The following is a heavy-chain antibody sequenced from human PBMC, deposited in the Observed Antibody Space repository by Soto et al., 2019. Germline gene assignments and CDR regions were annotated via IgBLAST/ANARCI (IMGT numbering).Heavy chain of an antibody. CDR1: GGSFSGYY. Sequence: QVQLQQWGAGLLKPSETLSLTCAVYGGSFSGYYWTWIRQPPGTGLEWIGEINHSGSTNYNPSLKSRVTIPVDTSKNQFSLKLTSVTAAYTAVYYCARDKITGLFDYWGQGTLVTVSS. V-gene: IGHV4-34*01. D-gene: IGHD2-8*02. J-gene: IGHJ4*02. CDR2: INHSGST. CDR3: ARDKITGLFDY.